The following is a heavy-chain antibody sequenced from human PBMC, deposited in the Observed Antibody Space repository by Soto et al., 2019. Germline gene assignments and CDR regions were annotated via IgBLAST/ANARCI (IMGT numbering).Heavy chain of an antibody. D-gene: IGHD5-18*01. Sequence: SETLSLTCTVAGGSISSYYWSWIRQPPGKGLEWIGYIYYSGSTNYNPSLKSRVTISVDTSKNQFSLKLSSVTAADTAVYYCARDNPTRDTAMVAYYYYGMDVWGQGTTVTVSS. CDR2: IYYSGST. CDR3: ARDNPTRDTAMVAYYYYGMDV. J-gene: IGHJ6*02. CDR1: GGSISSYY. V-gene: IGHV4-59*01.